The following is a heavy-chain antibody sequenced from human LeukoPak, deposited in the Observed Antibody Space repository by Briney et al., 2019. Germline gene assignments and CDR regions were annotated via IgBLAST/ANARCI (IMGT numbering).Heavy chain of an antibody. Sequence: ASVKVSCKASGYTFTGYYMHWVRQAPGQGLEWMGWINPNSGGTNYAQKFQGRVTMTRDTSISTAYMELSRLRSDDTAVYYCARYPSTYYDFWSGYSSWFDPWGQGTLVTVSS. CDR3: ARYPSTYYDFWSGYSSWFDP. D-gene: IGHD3-3*01. J-gene: IGHJ5*02. CDR1: GYTFTGYY. CDR2: INPNSGGT. V-gene: IGHV1-2*02.